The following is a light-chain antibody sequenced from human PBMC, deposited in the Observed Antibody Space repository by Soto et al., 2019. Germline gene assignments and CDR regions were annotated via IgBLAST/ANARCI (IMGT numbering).Light chain of an antibody. J-gene: IGKJ1*01. CDR1: HTVTNNY. V-gene: IGKV3-20*01. CDR3: HQYGSSPGS. CDR2: GAS. Sequence: EIVLTQSPGTLSSSPGGRATLSCRASHTVTNNYLAWYQQKRGQAPRLLIWGASIRAADLPDRFSGGGSGTDFTLTISRLEAEDVAIYYCHQYGSSPGSFGQGTKVDIK.